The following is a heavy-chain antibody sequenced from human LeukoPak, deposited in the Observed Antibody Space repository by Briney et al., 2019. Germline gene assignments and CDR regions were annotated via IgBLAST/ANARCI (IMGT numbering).Heavy chain of an antibody. Sequence: PSETLSLTCDVSGGSISRSNWWSWVRQPPGKGLEWIGEICHGGSTNYNPSLKSRVTISVDKSKNQFSLKLTSVTAADTAVYYCVRKLGDSSGYYSPWGQGTLVTVSS. CDR2: ICHGGST. CDR3: VRKLGDSSGYYSP. CDR1: GGSISRSNW. V-gene: IGHV4-4*02. D-gene: IGHD3-22*01. J-gene: IGHJ5*02.